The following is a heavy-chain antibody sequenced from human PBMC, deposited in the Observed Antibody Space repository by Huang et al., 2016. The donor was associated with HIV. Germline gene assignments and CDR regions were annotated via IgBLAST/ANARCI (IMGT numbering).Heavy chain of an antibody. J-gene: IGHJ5*02. V-gene: IGHV4-34*01. Sequence: QVQLYQWGAGLLRPSETLSLTCAVYRGSLSGYYWSWLRQSPEKGLEWIGEINYRGTSNDNPSLKSRVTISVDTSKKQLSLKLKSVTAADTAVYYCAREVMTSFGGPFDPWGQGTLVAVSS. CDR2: INYRGTS. CDR3: AREVMTSFGGPFDP. CDR1: RGSLSGYY. D-gene: IGHD3-16*01.